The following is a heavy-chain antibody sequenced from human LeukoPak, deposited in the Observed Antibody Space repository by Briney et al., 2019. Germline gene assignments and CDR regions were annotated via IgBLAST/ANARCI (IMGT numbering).Heavy chain of an antibody. CDR3: ATGGRIVVVPFDY. CDR2: FDPEDGET. J-gene: IGHJ4*02. V-gene: IGHV1-24*01. Sequence: ASVKVSCXVSGYTLTELSMHWVRQAPGKGLGWMGGFDPEDGETIYAQKFQGRVTMTEDTSTDTAYMELSSLRSEDTAVYYCATGGRIVVVPFDYWGQGTLVTVSS. D-gene: IGHD2-2*01. CDR1: GYTLTELS.